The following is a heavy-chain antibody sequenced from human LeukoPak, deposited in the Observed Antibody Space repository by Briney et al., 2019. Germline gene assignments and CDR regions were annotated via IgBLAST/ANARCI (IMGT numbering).Heavy chain of an antibody. CDR1: GSSISSGGYY. CDR2: IYHSGST. Sequence: SETLSLTCTVSGSSISSGGYYWSWIRQPPGKGLEWIGYIYHSGSTYYNPSLKSRVTISVDRSKNQFSLKLSSVTAADTAVYYCARDLRASGRYWNWFDPWGQGTLVTVSS. CDR3: ARDLRASGRYWNWFDP. D-gene: IGHD2-8*02. J-gene: IGHJ5*02. V-gene: IGHV4-30-2*01.